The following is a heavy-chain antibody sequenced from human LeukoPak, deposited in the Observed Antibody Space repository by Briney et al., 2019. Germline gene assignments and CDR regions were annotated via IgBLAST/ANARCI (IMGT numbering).Heavy chain of an antibody. CDR3: ARDSSGWYDYYYYMDV. CDR2: IYHSGST. V-gene: IGHV4-38-2*02. CDR1: GYSISSGYY. J-gene: IGHJ6*03. D-gene: IGHD6-19*01. Sequence: PSETLSLTCTVSGYSISSGYYWGWIRQPPGKGLEWLGSIYHSGSTYYNPSLKSRVTISVDTSKNQFSLKLSSVTAADTAVYYCARDSSGWYDYYYYMDVWGKGTTVTVSS.